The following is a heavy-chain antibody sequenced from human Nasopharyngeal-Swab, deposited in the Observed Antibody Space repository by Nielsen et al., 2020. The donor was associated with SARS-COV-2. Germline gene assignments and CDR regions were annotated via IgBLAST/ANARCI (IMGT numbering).Heavy chain of an antibody. CDR1: GFTFSDYY. V-gene: IGHV3-11*01. Sequence: GESLKISCAASGFTFSDYYMSWIRQAPGKGLEWVSYISSSGSTIYYADSVKGRFTISRDNAKNSLYLQMNSLGAEDTAVYYCARDRYSYGHYIYWYFDLWGRGTLVTVSS. CDR3: ARDRYSYGHYIYWYFDL. J-gene: IGHJ2*01. D-gene: IGHD5-18*01. CDR2: ISSSGSTI.